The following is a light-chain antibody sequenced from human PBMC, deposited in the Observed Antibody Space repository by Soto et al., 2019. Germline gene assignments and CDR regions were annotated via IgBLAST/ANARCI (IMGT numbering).Light chain of an antibody. J-gene: IGKJ1*01. V-gene: IGKV3-15*01. CDR1: QSVGSH. Sequence: EIVLTQSPATLSVTPGERATLSCRASQSVGSHLAWYQQKPGQAPRLLIYGASTRATGIPARFSGSGSGTEFTLTISSLQSEDFSVYSCQQYNNWPPAFGQGTKV. CDR2: GAS. CDR3: QQYNNWPPA.